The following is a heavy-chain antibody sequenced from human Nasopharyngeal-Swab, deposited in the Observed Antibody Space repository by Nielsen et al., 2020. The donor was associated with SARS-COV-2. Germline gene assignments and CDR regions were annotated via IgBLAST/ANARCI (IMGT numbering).Heavy chain of an antibody. Sequence: GESLKISRAASGFTFSSYWMSWVRQAPGKGLEWVANIKQDGSEKYYVDSVKGRFTISRDNAKNSLYLQMNSLRAEDTAVYYCARRARSGYHHFDYWGQGTLVTVSS. D-gene: IGHD3-22*01. J-gene: IGHJ4*02. CDR1: GFTFSSYW. CDR3: ARRARSGYHHFDY. CDR2: IKQDGSEK. V-gene: IGHV3-7*03.